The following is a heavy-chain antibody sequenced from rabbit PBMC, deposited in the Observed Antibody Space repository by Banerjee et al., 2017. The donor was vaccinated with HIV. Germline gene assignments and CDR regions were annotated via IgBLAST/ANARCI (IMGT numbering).Heavy chain of an antibody. D-gene: IGHD6-1*01. Sequence: QQQLEESGGDLVKPGASLTLTCTASGFSFSSSYWICWVRQAPGKGLELIACIYAGSSGSTYYASWAKGRFTISKTSSTTVTLQMTSLTAADTATYFCARAPYYSVGYTTYGLNLWGQGTLVTVS. V-gene: IGHV1S45*01. CDR2: IYAGSSGST. CDR3: ARAPYYSVGYTTYGLNL. CDR1: GFSFSSSYW. J-gene: IGHJ4*01.